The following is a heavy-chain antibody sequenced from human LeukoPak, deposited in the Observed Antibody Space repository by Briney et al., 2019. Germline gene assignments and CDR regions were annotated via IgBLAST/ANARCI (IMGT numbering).Heavy chain of an antibody. CDR3: AKFLPTHIVVANYYFDY. CDR1: GFTFSSYA. D-gene: IGHD2-21*01. J-gene: IGHJ4*02. CDR2: ISGSGGST. Sequence: GGSLRLSCAAAGFTFSSYAMSWVRQAPGKGLEWVSAISGSGGSTYYADSVKGRFTISRDNSKNTLYLQMNSLRAEDTAVYYCAKFLPTHIVVANYYFDYWGQGTLVTVSS. V-gene: IGHV3-23*01.